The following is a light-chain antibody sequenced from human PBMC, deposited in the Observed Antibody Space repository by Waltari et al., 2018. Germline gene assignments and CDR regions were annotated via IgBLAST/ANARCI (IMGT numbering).Light chain of an antibody. J-gene: IGKJ2*01. CDR3: QQYSSFST. Sequence: DIQMTQSPSTLSASVADRVTISCRASQSVGTWLAWYQQKPGKAPKLLIYMASSLESGVPSRCSGSGSGTEFTLTISGLQPDDFATYSCQQYSSFSTFGQGTKV. CDR1: QSVGTW. V-gene: IGKV1-5*03. CDR2: MAS.